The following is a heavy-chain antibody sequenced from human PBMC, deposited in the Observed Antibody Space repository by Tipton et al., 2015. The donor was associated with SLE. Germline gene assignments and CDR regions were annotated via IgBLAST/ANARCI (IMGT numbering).Heavy chain of an antibody. V-gene: IGHV4-59*12. Sequence: TLSLTCTVSGGSISSYYWSWIRQPPGKGLEWIGYIYYSGSTNYNPSLKRRVTISVDTSKNQFSLKLSSVTAADTAVYYCARDAGETVPFDYWGQGTLVTVSS. CDR3: ARDAGETVPFDY. CDR2: IYYSGST. D-gene: IGHD7-27*01. CDR1: GGSISSYY. J-gene: IGHJ4*02.